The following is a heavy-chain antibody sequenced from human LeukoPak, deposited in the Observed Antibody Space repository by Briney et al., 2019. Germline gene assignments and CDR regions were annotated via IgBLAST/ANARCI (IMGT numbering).Heavy chain of an antibody. V-gene: IGHV3-23*01. J-gene: IGHJ4*02. CDR3: VRNIAAAWWY. Sequence: GGSLRLSCAASGFTFSSYAMGWVRQAPGKGLEWVSTISGSGGSTYYADSVKGRFTISRDNPKNTLYLQMSSLRAEDTAVYYCVRNIAAAWWYWGQGTLVTVSS. CDR1: GFTFSSYA. CDR2: ISGSGGST. D-gene: IGHD6-13*01.